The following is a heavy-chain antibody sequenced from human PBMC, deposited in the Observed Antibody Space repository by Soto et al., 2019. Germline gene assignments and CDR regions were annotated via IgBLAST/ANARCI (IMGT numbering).Heavy chain of an antibody. J-gene: IGHJ4*02. CDR2: ISGSGGST. Sequence: EVQLLESGGGLVQPGGSLRLSCAASGFTFSSYAMSWVRQAPGKGLEWVSAISGSGGSTYYADSVKGRFTISRDNSKNTLYLQMNSQSAEDTAVYYCATNSLWFGELSVDYWGQGTLV. CDR3: ATNSLWFGELSVDY. CDR1: GFTFSSYA. V-gene: IGHV3-23*01. D-gene: IGHD3-10*01.